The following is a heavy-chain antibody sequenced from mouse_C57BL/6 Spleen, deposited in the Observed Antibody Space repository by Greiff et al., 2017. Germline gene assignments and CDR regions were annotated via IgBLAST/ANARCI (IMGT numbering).Heavy chain of an antibody. V-gene: IGHV5-4*01. CDR1: GFTFSSYA. J-gene: IGHJ2*01. Sequence: VQLKESGGGLVKPGGSLKLSCAASGFTFSSYAMSWVRQTPEKRLEWVATISDGGSYTYYPDNVKGRFTISRDNAKNNLYLQMSHLKSEDTAMYYCARVDYYFDYWGQGTTLTVSS. CDR3: ARVDYYFDY. CDR2: ISDGGSYT.